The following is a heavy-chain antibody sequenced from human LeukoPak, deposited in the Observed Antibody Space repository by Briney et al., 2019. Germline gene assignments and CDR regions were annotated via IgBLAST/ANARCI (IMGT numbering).Heavy chain of an antibody. CDR3: ASSYGSGSYYLGY. J-gene: IGHJ4*02. Sequence: PGGSLRLSCAASGFTFNSYAMHWARQAPGKGLEWVSVISYDGNRKYYIDPVKGRFTISRNNAANTLDLQMRSLTTEDTAVYYCASSYGSGSYYLGYWGQGTLVTVSS. D-gene: IGHD3-10*01. V-gene: IGHV3-30*04. CDR2: ISYDGNRK. CDR1: GFTFNSYA.